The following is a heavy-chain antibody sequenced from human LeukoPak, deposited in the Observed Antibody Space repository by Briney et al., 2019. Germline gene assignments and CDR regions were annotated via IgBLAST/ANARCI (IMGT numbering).Heavy chain of an antibody. V-gene: IGHV1-2*02. J-gene: IGHJ4*02. CDR2: INPNYGDT. D-gene: IGHD7-27*01. CDR1: GYSFTGYY. CDR3: ARNWDYFDY. Sequence: GASVKVSCKASGYSFTGYYMHWVRQAPGQRLEWMGWINPNYGDTTYAQKFQGRVTMTRDTSISTAYMELSGLVSDDTAVYYCARNWDYFDYWGRGTLVTVSS.